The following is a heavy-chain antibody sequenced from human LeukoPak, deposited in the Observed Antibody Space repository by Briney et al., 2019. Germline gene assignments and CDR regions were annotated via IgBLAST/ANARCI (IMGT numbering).Heavy chain of an antibody. J-gene: IGHJ5*02. CDR3: ARDNSVGDNAWWFDP. CDR1: GYTFSNYG. D-gene: IGHD1-26*01. V-gene: IGHV1-18*01. Sequence: GASVKVSCKASGYTFSNYGITWVRQAPGQGLEWMGWISTYNGNTNYAQKLQGRVTMTRDMSTSTDYMELSSLRSEDTAIYYCARDNSVGDNAWWFDPWGQGTLVTVSS. CDR2: ISTYNGNT.